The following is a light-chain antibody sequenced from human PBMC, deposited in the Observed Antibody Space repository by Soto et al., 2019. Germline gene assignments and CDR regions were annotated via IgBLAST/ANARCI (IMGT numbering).Light chain of an antibody. Sequence: AIRMTQSPSSFSASTGDRVTITCRASQGISSYLAWYQQKPGKAPKLLIYAASTLQSGVPSRFRGSGSGTDFTLTISCLQSEDFATYYCQQYYSDPPITFGQGTRLEIK. CDR1: QGISSY. J-gene: IGKJ5*01. CDR3: QQYYSDPPIT. V-gene: IGKV1-8*01. CDR2: AAS.